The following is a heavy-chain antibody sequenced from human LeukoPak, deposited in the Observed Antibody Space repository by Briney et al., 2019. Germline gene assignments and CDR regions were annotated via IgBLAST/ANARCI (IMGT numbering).Heavy chain of an antibody. CDR1: GFTFSTYE. J-gene: IGHJ6*03. CDR3: ARPPQPNYYYYYYMDV. Sequence: GGSLRLSCAASGFTFSTYEMNWVRQAPGKGLEWVSYISSSGSTIYYADSVKGRFTISRDNAKNSLYLQMNSLRAEDTAVYYCARPPQPNYYYYYYMDVWGKGTTVTVSS. CDR2: ISSSGSTI. D-gene: IGHD1-14*01. V-gene: IGHV3-48*03.